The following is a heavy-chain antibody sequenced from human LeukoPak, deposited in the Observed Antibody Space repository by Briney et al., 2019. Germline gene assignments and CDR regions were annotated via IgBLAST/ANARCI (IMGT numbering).Heavy chain of an antibody. D-gene: IGHD2-15*01. V-gene: IGHV4-4*07. CDR3: ARGYCSGGSCYSYYYYNYMDV. CDR1: GGSISSYY. CDR2: MYSSGS. Sequence: SETLSLTCTVSGGSISSYYLSWIRQTAGKGLEWIGRMYSSGSNYNPSLKSRVTISVDTSKNQFSLKLSSVTAADTAVYYCARGYCSGGSCYSYYYYNYMDVWGKGTTVTVSS. J-gene: IGHJ6*03.